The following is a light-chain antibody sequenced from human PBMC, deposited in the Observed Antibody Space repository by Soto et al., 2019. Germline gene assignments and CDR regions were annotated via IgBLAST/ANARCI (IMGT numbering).Light chain of an antibody. CDR3: SSYTSSIHYV. Sequence: QSALTQPASVSGSPGQSITISCTGTSSDVGGYNYVSWYQQHPGKAPKLMIYDVSNRPSGVSNRFSGSKSGNTTSLTISGLQAEDEAAYYCSSYTSSIHYVFGTGTKVTVL. J-gene: IGLJ1*01. CDR2: DVS. V-gene: IGLV2-14*01. CDR1: SSDVGGYNY.